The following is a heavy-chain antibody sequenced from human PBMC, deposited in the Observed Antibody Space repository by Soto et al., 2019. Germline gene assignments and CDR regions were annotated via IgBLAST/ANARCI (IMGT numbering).Heavy chain of an antibody. Sequence: QITLKESGPTLVNPTQTLTLTCTFSGFSLSTSGVGVGWIRQPPGKALEWLALIYWDDDKRYSPSLKSRLTITKDTSKNQVVLTMTNMDPVDTATYYCAHSIAPNIIAARVQYYFDYWGQGTLVTVSS. D-gene: IGHD6-6*01. CDR3: AHSIAPNIIAARVQYYFDY. CDR1: GFSLSTSGVG. CDR2: IYWDDDK. J-gene: IGHJ4*02. V-gene: IGHV2-5*02.